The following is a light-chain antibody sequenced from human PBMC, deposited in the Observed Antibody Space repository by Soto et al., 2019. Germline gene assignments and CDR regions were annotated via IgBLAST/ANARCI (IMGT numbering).Light chain of an antibody. Sequence: DIQRTQSPSTLSASVGDRVTITFRASQSITNWLAWYQQKPGKAPKLLIYGASSLKSGVPSRFSGSGSGTEFTLTISSLQPDDFATYYCQLYNRYSRTFGPGTKVDI. V-gene: IGKV1-5*01. CDR1: QSITNW. CDR2: GAS. J-gene: IGKJ3*01. CDR3: QLYNRYSRT.